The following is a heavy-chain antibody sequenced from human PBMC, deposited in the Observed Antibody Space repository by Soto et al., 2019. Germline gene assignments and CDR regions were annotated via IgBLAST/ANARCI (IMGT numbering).Heavy chain of an antibody. V-gene: IGHV4-59*01. Sequence: ASETLSLTCTVSGDSITTYYWTWIRQPPGKGLEWIGYIHHSGITNYNPSLKSRATMSVDTSKNQLSLRVTSVTAADTAVYYCARRVGYCSVDNCHGTSFDPWGQGTLVTVSS. D-gene: IGHD2-15*01. CDR3: ARRVGYCSVDNCHGTSFDP. CDR1: GDSITTYY. J-gene: IGHJ5*02. CDR2: IHHSGIT.